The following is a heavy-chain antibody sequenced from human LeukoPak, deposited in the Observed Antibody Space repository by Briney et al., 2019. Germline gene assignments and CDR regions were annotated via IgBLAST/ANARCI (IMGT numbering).Heavy chain of an antibody. CDR3: ARDRIAAAGRHYYDSSGYYGG. D-gene: IGHD3-22*01. J-gene: IGHJ4*02. V-gene: IGHV4-39*07. Sequence: SETLSLTCTVSGGSISSSSYYWGWIRQPPGKGLEWIGSIYYSGSTYYNPSLKSRVTISVDTSKNQFSLKLSSVTAADTAVYYCARDRIAAAGRHYYDSSGYYGGWSQGTLVTVSS. CDR2: IYYSGST. CDR1: GGSISSSSYY.